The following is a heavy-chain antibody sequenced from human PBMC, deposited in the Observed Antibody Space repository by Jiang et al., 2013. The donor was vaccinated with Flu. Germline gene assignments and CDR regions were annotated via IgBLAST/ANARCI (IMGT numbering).Heavy chain of an antibody. CDR1: GFAVSDKF. D-gene: IGHD6-13*01. CDR3: ARGRDSSRWLPPGFDY. V-gene: IGHV3-66*01. Sequence: VQLVESGGGLVQPGGSLRLSCAASGFAVSDKFMSWVRQAPGKGLEYISLIYSGGSIYYADSVTGRFTISRDNSKNTVYLQMNSLRDEDTAVYYCARGRDSSRWLPPGFDYWGQGTLVAVSS. CDR2: IYSGGSI. J-gene: IGHJ4*02.